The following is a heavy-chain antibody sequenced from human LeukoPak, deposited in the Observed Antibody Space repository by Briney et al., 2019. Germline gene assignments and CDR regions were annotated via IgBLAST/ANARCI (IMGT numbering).Heavy chain of an antibody. J-gene: IGHJ4*02. CDR1: GYIFTNFG. Sequence: GASVKVSCKASGYIFTNFGFGWVRQAPGQGLEWVGWISAYNGNSNYAQKLQGRVTMTTDTSTSTAYMELRSLRSDDTAVYYCARETPDGSFDYWGQGILVTVSS. D-gene: IGHD5-24*01. CDR3: ARETPDGSFDY. V-gene: IGHV1-18*01. CDR2: ISAYNGNS.